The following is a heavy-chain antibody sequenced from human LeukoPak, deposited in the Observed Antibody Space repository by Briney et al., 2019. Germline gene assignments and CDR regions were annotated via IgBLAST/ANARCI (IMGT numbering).Heavy chain of an antibody. D-gene: IGHD4-17*01. CDR2: IWYDGSNK. Sequence: SGGSLRLSCAASGFTFSSYGMHWVRQAPGKGLEWVAVIWYDGSNKYYADSVKGRFTISRDNSKNTLYLQMNSLRAEDTAVYYCARDSGGDSAPEYYYYYGMDVWGQGTTVTVSS. CDR1: GFTFSSYG. CDR3: ARDSGGDSAPEYYYYYGMDV. J-gene: IGHJ6*02. V-gene: IGHV3-33*01.